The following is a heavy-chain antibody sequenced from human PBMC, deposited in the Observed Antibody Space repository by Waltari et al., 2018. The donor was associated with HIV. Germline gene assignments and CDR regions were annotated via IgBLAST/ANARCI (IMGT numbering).Heavy chain of an antibody. CDR1: GGSISSSSYY. V-gene: IGHV4-39*01. D-gene: IGHD4-17*01. J-gene: IGHJ3*02. Sequence: QLQLQESGPGLVKPSETLSLTCTVSGGSISSSSYYWGWIRQPPGKGMEWMWSSYYSWSTYYNPSLKSRVTISVDTSKNQFSLKLSSVTAADTAVYYCARREYGDYRGDIWGQGTMVTVSS. CDR3: ARREYGDYRGDI. CDR2: SYYSWST.